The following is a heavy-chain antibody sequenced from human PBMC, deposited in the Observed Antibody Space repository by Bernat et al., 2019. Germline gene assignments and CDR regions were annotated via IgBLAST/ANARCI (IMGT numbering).Heavy chain of an antibody. Sequence: EVQLLESGGGLVQPGGSLRLSCAASGFTFSSYAMSWVRQAPGKGLEWVSGISGRGGSTYYADSVKGRFTISRDNSKNTLYLQMNSLRAEDTDVYYCAKDRLGYCSSTSCYLEAFDIWGQGTMVTVSS. CDR2: ISGRGGST. V-gene: IGHV3-23*01. D-gene: IGHD2-2*01. J-gene: IGHJ3*02. CDR1: GFTFSSYA. CDR3: AKDRLGYCSSTSCYLEAFDI.